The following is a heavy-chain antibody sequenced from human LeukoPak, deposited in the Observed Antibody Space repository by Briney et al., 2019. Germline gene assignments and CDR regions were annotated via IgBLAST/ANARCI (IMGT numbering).Heavy chain of an antibody. J-gene: IGHJ6*03. CDR2: ISSSGDNT. V-gene: IGHV3-23*01. D-gene: IGHD3-16*01. CDR1: GFTFNNYA. Sequence: PGGSLRLSCAASGFTFNNYAMSWVRQAPGKGLQWVSTISSSGDNTHYADSVKGRFTISRDNSKNKLHLQMSSLRAEDTAVYYCARRSEFGVLYYMDVWGKGTTVTVSS. CDR3: ARRSEFGVLYYMDV.